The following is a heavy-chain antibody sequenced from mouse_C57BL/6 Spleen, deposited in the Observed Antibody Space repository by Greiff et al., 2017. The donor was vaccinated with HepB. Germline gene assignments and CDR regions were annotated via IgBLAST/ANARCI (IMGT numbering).Heavy chain of an antibody. CDR3: ASDPYYGSSLYYFDF. J-gene: IGHJ2*01. V-gene: IGHV5-4*01. Sequence: EVQRVESGGGLVKPGGSLKLSCAASGFTFSSYAMSWVRQTPEKRLEWVATISDGGSYTYYPDNVKGRFTISRDNAKNNLYLQMSHLKYEDTAMYYFASDPYYGSSLYYFDFRGQGTTLTVSS. CDR2: ISDGGSYT. CDR1: GFTFSSYA. D-gene: IGHD1-1*01.